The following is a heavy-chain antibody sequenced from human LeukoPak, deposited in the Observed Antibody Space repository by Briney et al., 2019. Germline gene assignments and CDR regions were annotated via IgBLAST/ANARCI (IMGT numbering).Heavy chain of an antibody. CDR3: ARSTYHDFWSGYYTGFLVDY. Sequence: PSQTLSLTCAVSGGSISSGGYSWSWIRQPPGKGLEWIGYIYHSGSTYYNPSLKSRVTISVDRSKNQFSLKLSSVTAADTAVYYCARSTYHDFWSGYYTGFLVDYWGRGTLVTVSS. J-gene: IGHJ4*02. V-gene: IGHV4-30-2*01. D-gene: IGHD3-3*01. CDR1: GGSISSGGYS. CDR2: IYHSGST.